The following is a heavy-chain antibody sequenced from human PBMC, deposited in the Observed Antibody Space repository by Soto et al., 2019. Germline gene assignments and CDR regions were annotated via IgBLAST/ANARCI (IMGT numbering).Heavy chain of an antibody. CDR3: ARYDYGDGSGDY. Sequence: SETLSLTCTVSGGSISSSSYYWGWIRQPPGKGLEWIGSIYYSGSTYYNPSLKSRVTISVDTSKNQFSLKLSSVTAADTAVYYCARYDYGDGSGDYWGQGTLVTVSS. D-gene: IGHD4-17*01. J-gene: IGHJ4*02. CDR1: GGSISSSSYY. CDR2: IYYSGST. V-gene: IGHV4-39*01.